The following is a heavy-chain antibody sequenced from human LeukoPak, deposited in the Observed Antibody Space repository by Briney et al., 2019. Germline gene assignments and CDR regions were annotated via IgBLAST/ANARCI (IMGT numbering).Heavy chain of an antibody. CDR1: GYPISSGYY. CDR2: IYHSGST. Sequence: PSETLSLTCTVSGYPISSGYYWGWIRQPPGKGLEWIGSIYHSGSTYYNPSLKSRVTISVDTSKNQFSLKLSSVTAADTAVYYCARGRRYCSSTSCPRPINWFDPWSQGTLVTVSS. D-gene: IGHD2-2*01. V-gene: IGHV4-38-2*02. CDR3: ARGRRYCSSTSCPRPINWFDP. J-gene: IGHJ5*02.